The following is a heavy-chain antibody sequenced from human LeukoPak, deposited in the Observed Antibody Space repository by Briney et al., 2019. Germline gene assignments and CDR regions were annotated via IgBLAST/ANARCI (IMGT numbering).Heavy chain of an antibody. J-gene: IGHJ4*02. CDR1: GGSISSSSYY. CDR2: IYYSGST. D-gene: IGHD3-3*01. CDR3: ASLGVWSGYYRSPPDY. Sequence: SETLSLTCTVSGGSISSSSYYWGWIRQPPGKGLEWIGSIYYSGSTYYNPSLKSRVTISVDTSKNQFSLKLSSVTAADTAVYYCASLGVWSGYYRSPPDYWGQGTLVTVSS. V-gene: IGHV4-39*07.